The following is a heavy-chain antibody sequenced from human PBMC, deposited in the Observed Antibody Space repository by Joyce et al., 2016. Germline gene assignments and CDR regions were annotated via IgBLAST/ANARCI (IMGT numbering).Heavy chain of an antibody. CDR2: IRKRTNKYAT. Sequence: QLVESGGGLVQPGGSLKLSCVASGFRFSASGMHWIRQASGKGMEWIGSIRKRTNKYATAYAPSVKGRFTISRDDSKNTAYLQMNSLRPEDTAVYYCSSLYGDYCWGQGTLVTVSS. CDR1: GFRFSASG. J-gene: IGHJ4*02. CDR3: SSLYGDYC. V-gene: IGHV3-73*02. D-gene: IGHD4-17*01.